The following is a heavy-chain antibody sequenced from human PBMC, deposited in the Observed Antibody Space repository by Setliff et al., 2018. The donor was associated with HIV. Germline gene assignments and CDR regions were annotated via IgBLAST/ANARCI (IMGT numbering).Heavy chain of an antibody. CDR1: GYRFTGHY. J-gene: IGHJ6*02. CDR3: ARDVRDGFEEWFSTLDDGMDV. CDR2: LNPETGGK. Sequence: ASVKVSCKATGYRFTGHYMHWVRQAPGRGLEWMGWLNPETGGKYVAQKFQGRVSMISDTSISTIYMELSRLRSDDTAVYYCARDVRDGFEEWFSTLDDGMDVWGQGTTVTVSS. V-gene: IGHV1-2*02. D-gene: IGHD3-3*01.